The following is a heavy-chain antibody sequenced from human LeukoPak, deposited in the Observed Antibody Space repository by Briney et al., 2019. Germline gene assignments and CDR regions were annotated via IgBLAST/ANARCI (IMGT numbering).Heavy chain of an antibody. CDR2: IKQDGSEK. CDR1: GFTFSSYW. J-gene: IGHJ1*01. D-gene: IGHD1-26*01. Sequence: GGSLRLSCAASGFTFSSYWMSWVRQAPGKGLEWVANIKQDGSEKYYVDSVKGRFTISRDNAKNSLYLQMNSLRAEDTAVYYCARVGIWGERLNFQHWGQGTLVTVSS. CDR3: ARVGIWGERLNFQH. V-gene: IGHV3-7*01.